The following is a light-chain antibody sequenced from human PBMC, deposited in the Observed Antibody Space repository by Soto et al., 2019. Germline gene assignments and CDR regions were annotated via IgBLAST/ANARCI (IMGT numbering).Light chain of an antibody. CDR1: QTVRNNY. Sequence: EFVLTQSPVTLSLSPGQRATLSCMVSQTVRNNYLAWYQQKPGQAPRLLIYDASSRATGIPDRFSGGGSGTDFTLTISRLEPEDFAVYYCQQFSSYPLTFGGGTKVDIK. V-gene: IGKV3-20*01. CDR3: QQFSSYPLT. J-gene: IGKJ4*01. CDR2: DAS.